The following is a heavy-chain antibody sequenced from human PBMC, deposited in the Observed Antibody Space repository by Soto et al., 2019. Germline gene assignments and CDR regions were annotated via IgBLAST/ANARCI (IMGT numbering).Heavy chain of an antibody. CDR1: GFTFSSYA. J-gene: IGHJ4*02. CDR3: ARDSYYDYVWGSYRPPGY. CDR2: ISYDGSNK. D-gene: IGHD3-16*02. Sequence: LRLSCAASGFTFSSYAMHWVRQAPGKGLEWVAVISYDGSNKYYADSVKGRFTISRDNSKNTLYLQMNSLRAEDTAVYYCARDSYYDYVWGSYRPPGYWGQGTLVTVS. V-gene: IGHV3-30-3*01.